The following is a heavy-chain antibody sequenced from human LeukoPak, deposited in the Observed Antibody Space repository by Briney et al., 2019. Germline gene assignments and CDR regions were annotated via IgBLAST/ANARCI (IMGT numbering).Heavy chain of an antibody. CDR3: ARAGQYYYDSAGYFPDY. CDR1: GGSVSSGDSY. V-gene: IGHV4-30-4*01. D-gene: IGHD3-22*01. Sequence: SETLSLTCTVSGGSVSSGDSYWSWIRQPPGKGLEWIGSIYYSGNTYYNPSLKDRVTISVDTSNNQFSLKLNSVTAADTAVYYCARAGQYYYDSAGYFPDYWGQGTLVTVSS. CDR2: IYYSGNT. J-gene: IGHJ4*02.